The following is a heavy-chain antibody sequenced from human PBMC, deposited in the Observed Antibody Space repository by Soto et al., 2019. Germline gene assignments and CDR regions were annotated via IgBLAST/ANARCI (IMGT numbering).Heavy chain of an antibody. V-gene: IGHV4-4*07. J-gene: IGHJ4*02. CDR1: NGSIRAYY. Sequence: SETLSLTCTVSNGSIRAYYWNWIRQPAGKGLEWIGRIYSTGTTYFNPSLKSRVTMSVDTSTNQFSLRLTSVTAADTAMYYCARSSPRGEQLFFDFWGQGALVTV. CDR3: ARSSPRGEQLFFDF. D-gene: IGHD1-26*01. CDR2: IYSTGTT.